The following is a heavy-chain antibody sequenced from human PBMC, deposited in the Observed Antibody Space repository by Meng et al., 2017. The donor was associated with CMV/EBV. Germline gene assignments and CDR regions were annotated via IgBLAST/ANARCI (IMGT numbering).Heavy chain of an antibody. CDR2: LGYDGSIK. D-gene: IGHD2-2*01. CDR1: GFTFSSYD. J-gene: IGHJ6*02. Sequence: LSLTCAASGFTFSSYDMHWVRQAPGKGLEWVAFLGYDGSIKYYAESVKGRFTISRDNSKNTLSLQMNSPRAEDTAVYYCAKVSRESCYYCGMDVWGQGTTVTVSS. V-gene: IGHV3-30*02. CDR3: AKVSRESCYYCGMDV.